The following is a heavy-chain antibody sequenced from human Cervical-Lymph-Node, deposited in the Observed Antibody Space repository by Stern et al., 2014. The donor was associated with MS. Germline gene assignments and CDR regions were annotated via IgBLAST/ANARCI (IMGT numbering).Heavy chain of an antibody. J-gene: IGHJ3*02. CDR3: AKSISGWNNAFEI. CDR1: GGPVSGGDFF. D-gene: IGHD1/OR15-1a*01. CDR2: IQGSGKA. V-gene: IGHV4-61*02. Sequence: VQLVESGPGLVKPLQTLSLTCTVSGGPVSGGDFFWIWIRQPAGKGLEWIGRIQGSGKANYNPSLKSRVTISVDTSKNQFSLRLTSVTAADTAMYYCAKSISGWNNAFEIWGQGTMVAVSS.